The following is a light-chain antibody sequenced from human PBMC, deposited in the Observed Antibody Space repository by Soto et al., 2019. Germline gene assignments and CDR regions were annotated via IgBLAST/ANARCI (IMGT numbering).Light chain of an antibody. J-gene: IGKJ1*01. CDR3: QQYYSSPKT. CDR1: QSFTSD. CDR2: GAS. V-gene: IGKV3-15*01. Sequence: EIGLTQFPGRPSLSPGERVTLSCMSSQSFTSDLAWYQQKPGQAPRLLIYGASTWPTGIPARFSGSGSGTEFTLTISSLEPEDFAVYYCQQYYSSPKTFGQGTKVDIK.